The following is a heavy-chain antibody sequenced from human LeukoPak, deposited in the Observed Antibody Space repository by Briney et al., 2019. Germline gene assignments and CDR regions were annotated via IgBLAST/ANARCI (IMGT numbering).Heavy chain of an antibody. Sequence: SETLSLTCTVSGVSISTDYWTWVRQSPGKGLEWIRYIHYSGSTSYNPSLKSRVTISVDTSKNQFSLKLTSVTSADTAVYYCARDAGATAYWGQGALVTVSS. V-gene: IGHV4-59*13. CDR2: IHYSGST. CDR3: ARDAGATAY. J-gene: IGHJ4*02. CDR1: GVSISTDY. D-gene: IGHD4/OR15-4a*01.